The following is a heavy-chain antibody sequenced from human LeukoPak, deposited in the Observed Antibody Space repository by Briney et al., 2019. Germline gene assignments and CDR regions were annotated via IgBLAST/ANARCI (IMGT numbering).Heavy chain of an antibody. J-gene: IGHJ5*02. Sequence: PSETLSLTCTVSGGSISSYYWSWIRQPPGKGLEWIGYIYYSGSTNYNPSLKSRVTISVDTSKNQFSLKLSSVTAADTAVYYCARDSGHCSGGSCYSWFDPWGQGTLVTVSS. CDR3: ARDSGHCSGGSCYSWFDP. V-gene: IGHV4-59*01. CDR2: IYYSGST. D-gene: IGHD2-15*01. CDR1: GGSISSYY.